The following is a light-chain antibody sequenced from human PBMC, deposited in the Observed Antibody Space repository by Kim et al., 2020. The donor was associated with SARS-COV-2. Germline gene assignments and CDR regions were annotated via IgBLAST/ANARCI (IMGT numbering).Light chain of an antibody. CDR3: GTWDSSLSAAV. J-gene: IGLJ2*01. V-gene: IGLV1-51*01. CDR1: STNNGNNY. Sequence: GQKVTNSCSGSSTNNGNNYVSWYQQLPGTAPKILIYDNDKRPSGIPDRFSGSKSGTSATLGITGLQPGDEADYYCGTWDSSLSAAVFGGGTQLTVL. CDR2: DND.